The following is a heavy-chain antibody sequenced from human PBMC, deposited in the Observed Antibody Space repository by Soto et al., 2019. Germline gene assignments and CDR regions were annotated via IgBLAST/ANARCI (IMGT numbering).Heavy chain of an antibody. CDR2: INSDGNST. CDR1: GFTFSSYW. V-gene: IGHV3-74*01. D-gene: IGHD4-4*01. J-gene: IGHJ6*02. Sequence: GGSLRLSCAASGFTFSSYWMHWVRQAPGKGLVWVSRINSDGNSTSYADSVKGRFTISRDNAKNTLYLQMNSLRAEDTAVYYCARDHHSNYYYYGMDVWGQGTTVTVSS. CDR3: ARDHHSNYYYYGMDV.